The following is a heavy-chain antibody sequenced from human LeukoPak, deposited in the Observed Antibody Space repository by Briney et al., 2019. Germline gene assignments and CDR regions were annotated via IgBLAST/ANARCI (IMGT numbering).Heavy chain of an antibody. D-gene: IGHD3-10*01. V-gene: IGHV3-21*01. Sequence: GGSLRLSCAASGFTFSSYSMNCVRQAPGKGLEWVSSISSSSSYIYYADSVKGRFTISRDNAKNSLYLQMNSLRAEDTAVYYCARDAYYGSGSSRWFKNPIDYWGQGTLVTVSS. J-gene: IGHJ4*02. CDR2: ISSSSSYI. CDR1: GFTFSSYS. CDR3: ARDAYYGSGSSRWFKNPIDY.